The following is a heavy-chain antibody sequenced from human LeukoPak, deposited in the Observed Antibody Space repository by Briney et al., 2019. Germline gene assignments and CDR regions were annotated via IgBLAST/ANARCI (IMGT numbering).Heavy chain of an antibody. J-gene: IGHJ6*03. V-gene: IGHV3-49*04. CDR2: ISSKSYGGTT. D-gene: IGHD6-6*01. Sequence: GGSLRLSCTTSGFSFGDYPISWARQAPGKGLEWVSFISSKSYGGTTESAASVKSRFTISRDDSKSIAYLQMNSLKIEDTGVYYCTRVIAARGWYYYYYMDVWGKGTTVTVSS. CDR1: GFSFGDYP. CDR3: TRVIAARGWYYYYYMDV.